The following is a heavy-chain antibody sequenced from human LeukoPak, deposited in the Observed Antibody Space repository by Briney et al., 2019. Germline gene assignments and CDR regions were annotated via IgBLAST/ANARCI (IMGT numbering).Heavy chain of an antibody. D-gene: IGHD4-11*01. J-gene: IGHJ4*02. CDR2: ISSSSSYI. CDR1: GFTFSSYS. Sequence: GGSLRLSCAAPGFTFSSYSMNWVRQAPGKGLEWVSSISSSSSYIYYADSVKGRFTISRDNAKNSLYLQMNSLRAEDTAVYYCARGTTVTPTEFDYWGQGTLVTVSS. V-gene: IGHV3-21*01. CDR3: ARGTTVTPTEFDY.